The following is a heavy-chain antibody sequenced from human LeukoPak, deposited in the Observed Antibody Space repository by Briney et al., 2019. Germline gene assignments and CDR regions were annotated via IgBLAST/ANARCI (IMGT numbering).Heavy chain of an antibody. D-gene: IGHD1-26*01. CDR1: GFTFSSYG. V-gene: IGHV3-33*01. Sequence: GRSLRLSCAASGFTFSSYGMHWVRQAPGKGLEWVAVIWYDGSNKYYADSVKGQFTIPRDNSKNTLYLQMNSLRAEDTAVYYCAAHHGELGYFDYWGQGTLVTVSS. CDR3: AAHHGELGYFDY. J-gene: IGHJ4*02. CDR2: IWYDGSNK.